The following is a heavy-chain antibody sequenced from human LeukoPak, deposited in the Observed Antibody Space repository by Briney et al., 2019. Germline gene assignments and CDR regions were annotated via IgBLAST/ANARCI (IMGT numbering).Heavy chain of an antibody. Sequence: GGSLRLSCAASGFTFDDYAMHWVRQAPGKGLEWVSLISGDGDSTYYADSVKGRFTISRDNSKNSLYLRMNSLRTEDTALYYCAKDIGGSGRNWFDPWGQGTLVIVSS. CDR1: GFTFDDYA. D-gene: IGHD3-10*01. CDR2: ISGDGDST. CDR3: AKDIGGSGRNWFDP. V-gene: IGHV3-43*02. J-gene: IGHJ5*02.